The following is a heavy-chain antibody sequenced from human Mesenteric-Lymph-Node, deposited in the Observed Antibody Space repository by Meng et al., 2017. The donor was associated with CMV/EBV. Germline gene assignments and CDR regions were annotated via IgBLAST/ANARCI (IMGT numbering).Heavy chain of an antibody. D-gene: IGHD1-26*01. V-gene: IGHV3-20*04. CDR1: GFTVCSNY. Sequence: GESLKISCAASGFTVCSNYMSWVRQAPGKGLEWVAGTNWNGGSSHYAESVRGRFLISRDNAKNTLSLLMNSLRSDDTAVYYCARERRQLLRFSPGAFDIWGQGTMVTVS. J-gene: IGHJ3*02. CDR3: ARERRQLLRFSPGAFDI. CDR2: TNWNGGSS.